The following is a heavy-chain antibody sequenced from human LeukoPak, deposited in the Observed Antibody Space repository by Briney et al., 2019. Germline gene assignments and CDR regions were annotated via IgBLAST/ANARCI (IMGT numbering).Heavy chain of an antibody. J-gene: IGHJ3*02. Sequence: SGGSLRLSCAASGFTFSTYAMSWVRQAPGKGLEWVSSISSSSSYIYYADSVKGRFTISRDNAKNSLYLQMNSLRAEDTAVYYCARPGEGGTMSVYAFDIWGQGTMVTVSS. CDR1: GFTFSTYA. D-gene: IGHD3-10*02. CDR2: ISSSSSYI. V-gene: IGHV3-21*01. CDR3: ARPGEGGTMSVYAFDI.